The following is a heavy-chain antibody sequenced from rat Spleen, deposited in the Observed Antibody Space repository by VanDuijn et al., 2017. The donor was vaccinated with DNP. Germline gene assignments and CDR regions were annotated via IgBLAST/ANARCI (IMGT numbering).Heavy chain of an antibody. D-gene: IGHD1-2*01. V-gene: IGHV2-15*01. Sequence: QVQLKESGPGLVQPSRSLSLTCTVSGFSLTSYGVSWVRQPPGKGLEWLAAIWRGGSTYYNSALKSRLSISRDTSKSQVFLKMNSLQTEDTAIYFCTRSGSSFSFDYWGQGVMVTVSS. J-gene: IGHJ2*01. CDR2: IWRGGST. CDR1: GFSLTSYG. CDR3: TRSGSSFSFDY.